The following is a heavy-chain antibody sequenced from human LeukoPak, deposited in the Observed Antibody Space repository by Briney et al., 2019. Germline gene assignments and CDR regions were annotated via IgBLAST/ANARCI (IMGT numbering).Heavy chain of an antibody. CDR1: GFTFSSYA. Sequence: PGGSLRLSCAASGFTFSSYAMGWVRQAPGKGLEWVSAISGSGGSTYYADSVKGRFTISRDNSKNTLYLQMNSLRAEDTAVYYCAKDPQYVLLWFGALPQRGFDYWGQGTLVTVSS. CDR3: AKDPQYVLLWFGALPQRGFDY. CDR2: ISGSGGST. V-gene: IGHV3-23*01. D-gene: IGHD3-10*01. J-gene: IGHJ4*02.